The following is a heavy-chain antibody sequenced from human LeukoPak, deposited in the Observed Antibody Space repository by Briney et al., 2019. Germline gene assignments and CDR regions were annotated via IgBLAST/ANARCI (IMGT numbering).Heavy chain of an antibody. CDR1: GYTFTNYW. V-gene: IGHV5-51*01. J-gene: IGHJ3*02. CDR3: ARKFCSSTTCYVASDM. Sequence: GESLKISCKGSGYTFTNYWIGWVRQMPGKGLEYMGIIYPRDSDTRYSPSFEGQVTISADKSISTAYLQWSSLKASDTAMYFCARKFCSSTTCYVASDMWGQGTMVTVSS. CDR2: IYPRDSDT. D-gene: IGHD2-2*01.